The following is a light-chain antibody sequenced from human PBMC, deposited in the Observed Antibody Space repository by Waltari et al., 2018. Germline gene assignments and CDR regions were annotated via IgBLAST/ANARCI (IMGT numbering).Light chain of an antibody. Sequence: DIQMTQSPYILSASVGDRVTITCRASQNIESWVAWYQQRPGKGPKLLIYETSTLEVGVPSRFIGSRSGTDFTLTISSLQPDDFSTYFCQRYDSFPLSFGGGTKVEIE. CDR2: ETS. V-gene: IGKV1-5*03. J-gene: IGKJ4*01. CDR3: QRYDSFPLS. CDR1: QNIESW.